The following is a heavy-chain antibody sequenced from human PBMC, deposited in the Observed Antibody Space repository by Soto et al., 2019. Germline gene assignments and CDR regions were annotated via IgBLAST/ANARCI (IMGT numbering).Heavy chain of an antibody. J-gene: IGHJ4*02. Sequence: QVQLQESGPGLVKASQTLSLTCTVSGGSVSSGGFYWSWIRQHPGKGLEWIGHRFYSGSTFYNPSLKRRATTSVDTSKNQCSLNRTSVTAADTAVYYCARLRNSGELSLWARYFDYWGQGTLVTVSS. CDR3: ARLRNSGELSLWARYFDY. CDR2: RFYSGST. D-gene: IGHD3-16*02. CDR1: GGSVSSGGFY. V-gene: IGHV4-31*03.